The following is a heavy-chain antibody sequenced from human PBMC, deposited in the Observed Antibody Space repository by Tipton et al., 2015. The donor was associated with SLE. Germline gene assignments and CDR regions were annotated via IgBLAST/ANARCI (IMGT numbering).Heavy chain of an antibody. V-gene: IGHV4-59*08. Sequence: TLSLTCTVSGGSITSYYWSWIRQPPGRELEWIGYISNSGSTNYNPSLKSRVTISGDTSKNQFSLKLSSVIAADTAMYYCARAGMGDAFDIWGQGTMVPVSS. CDR2: ISNSGST. CDR1: GGSITSYY. J-gene: IGHJ3*02. D-gene: IGHD3-16*01. CDR3: ARAGMGDAFDI.